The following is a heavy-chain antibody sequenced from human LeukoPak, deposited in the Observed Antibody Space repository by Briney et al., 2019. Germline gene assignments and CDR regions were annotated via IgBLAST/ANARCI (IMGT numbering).Heavy chain of an antibody. CDR1: GFTFANYA. CDR3: ARDLGDIVVLLAAAN. CDR2: ISGGGGST. V-gene: IGHV3-23*01. D-gene: IGHD2-2*01. Sequence: GGSLRLSCAASGFTFANYAMGWVRQAPGQGLEWVSGISGGGGSTYYADSVKGRFTISRDNSKNTLFLQMNSLRAEDTAVYYCARDLGDIVVLLAAANWGRGTLVSVSS. J-gene: IGHJ4*02.